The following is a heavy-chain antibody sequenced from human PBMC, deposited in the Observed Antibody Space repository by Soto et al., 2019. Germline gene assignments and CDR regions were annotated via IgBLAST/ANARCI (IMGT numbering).Heavy chain of an antibody. CDR2: INHSGST. J-gene: IGHJ5*02. Sequence: ETLSLTCAVSGDSISSGYYWGWIRQPPGKRLEWIGEINHSGSTNYNPSLKSRVTISVDTSKNQFSLKLSSVTAADTAVYYCARGRAGYDIVLMVYAIRPNWFDPWGQGTLVTVSS. V-gene: IGHV4-38-2*01. CDR1: GDSISSGYY. CDR3: ARGRAGYDIVLMVYAIRPNWFDP. D-gene: IGHD2-8*01.